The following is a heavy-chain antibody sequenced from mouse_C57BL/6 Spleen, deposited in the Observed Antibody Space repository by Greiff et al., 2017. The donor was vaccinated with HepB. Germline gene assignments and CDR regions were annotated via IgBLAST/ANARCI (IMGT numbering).Heavy chain of an antibody. CDR2: IDPETGGN. CDR3: TRVGYGNYPYYAMDY. V-gene: IGHV1-15*01. J-gene: IGHJ4*01. Sequence: VQLQQSGAELVRPGASVTLSCKASGYTFTDYEMHWVKQPPVHGLEWIGAIDPETGGNASNQKFKGKAILTADKSSSTAYIERRSLTSEDSAVYYCTRVGYGNYPYYAMDYWGQGTSGTVSS. CDR1: GYTFTDYE. D-gene: IGHD2-1*01.